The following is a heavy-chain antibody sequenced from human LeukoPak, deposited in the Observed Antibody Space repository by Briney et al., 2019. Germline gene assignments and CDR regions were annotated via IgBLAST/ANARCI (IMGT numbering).Heavy chain of an antibody. CDR1: GGTFSNDA. V-gene: IGHV1-24*01. D-gene: IGHD1-14*01. J-gene: IGHJ4*02. Sequence: ASVKVSCKASGGTFSNDAISWVRQAPGKGLEWMGGFDPEDGETIYAQKFQGRVTMTEDTSTDTAYMELSSLRSEDTAVYYCATSPRYGPTDLDYWGQGTLVTVSS. CDR2: FDPEDGET. CDR3: ATSPRYGPTDLDY.